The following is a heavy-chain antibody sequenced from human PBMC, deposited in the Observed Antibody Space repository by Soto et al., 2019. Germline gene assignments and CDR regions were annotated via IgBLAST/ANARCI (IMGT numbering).Heavy chain of an antibody. Sequence: QLQLQESGPGLVKPSETLSLTCTVSGGSISSSSYYWGWIRQPPGKGLEWIGSIYYSGSTYYNPSLKGPVTTSVDTSKNQFSLKLSSVTAADTAVYYCASSGWWYFDYWGQGTLVTVSS. V-gene: IGHV4-39*01. J-gene: IGHJ4*02. D-gene: IGHD6-19*01. CDR2: IYYSGST. CDR1: GGSISSSSYY. CDR3: ASSGWWYFDY.